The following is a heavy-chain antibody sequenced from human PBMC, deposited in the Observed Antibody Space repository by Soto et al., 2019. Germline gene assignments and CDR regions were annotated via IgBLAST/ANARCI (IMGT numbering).Heavy chain of an antibody. Sequence: QVQLVQSGAEVKKPGSSVRISCAASGATFNDYTFTWVRRAPGQGLEWMGRVIPLLDASNYAEKFQDRVTITADRSTSTVYMELSGLKCEDSAIYYCASGKSQMTQDRMGFYYYMDVWGKGTTVTVSS. D-gene: IGHD2-15*01. CDR1: GATFNDYT. CDR3: ASGKSQMTQDRMGFYYYMDV. V-gene: IGHV1-69*08. J-gene: IGHJ6*03. CDR2: VIPLLDAS.